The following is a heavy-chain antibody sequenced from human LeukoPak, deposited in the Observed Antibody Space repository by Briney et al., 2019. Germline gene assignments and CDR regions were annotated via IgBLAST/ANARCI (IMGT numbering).Heavy chain of an antibody. CDR2: ISSSGSTI. CDR3: ARNSGYDSDANFDY. Sequence: GGSLRLSCAASGFTFSSYEMNWVRQAPGKGLEWVSYISSSGSTIYYADSAKGRFTISRDNAKNSLYLQMNSLRAEDTAVYYCARNSGYDSDANFDYWGQGTLVTVSS. D-gene: IGHD5-12*01. J-gene: IGHJ4*02. CDR1: GFTFSSYE. V-gene: IGHV3-48*03.